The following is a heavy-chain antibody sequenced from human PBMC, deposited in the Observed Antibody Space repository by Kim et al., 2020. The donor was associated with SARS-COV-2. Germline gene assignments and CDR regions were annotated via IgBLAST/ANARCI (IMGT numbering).Heavy chain of an antibody. CDR2: IYTGGET. Sequence: GGSLRLSCAASGFSVSSKYLSWVRQAPGKGLEWVSVIYTGGETFFADSVKGRFTVFRDNTKNTLYLQMNSLRADDTAVYYCAREGGDDYGDYFGYWGQGT. J-gene: IGHJ4*02. CDR1: GFSVSSKY. D-gene: IGHD4-17*01. V-gene: IGHV3-53*01. CDR3: AREGGDDYGDYFGY.